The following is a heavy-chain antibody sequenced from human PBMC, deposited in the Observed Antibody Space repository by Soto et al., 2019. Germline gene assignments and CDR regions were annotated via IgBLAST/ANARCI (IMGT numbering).Heavy chain of an antibody. CDR1: GGSLTSYY. J-gene: IGHJ4*02. D-gene: IGHD5-12*01. V-gene: IGHV4-59*08. CDR2: VYYTGSA. Sequence: QVQLQESGPGLVKPSETLSLTCTVSGGSLTSYYWSWIRQPPGKGLEWIGFVYYTGSARYNPSLKRRLTISVDTSKNQFSLQLTSVTAADTAIYYGARRIVSTETFDYWGQGTLVTVSS. CDR3: ARRIVSTETFDY.